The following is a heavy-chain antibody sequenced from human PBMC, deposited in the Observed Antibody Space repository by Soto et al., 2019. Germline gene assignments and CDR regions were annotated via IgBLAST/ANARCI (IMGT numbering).Heavy chain of an antibody. J-gene: IGHJ6*02. V-gene: IGHV3-21*01. D-gene: IGHD3-3*01. CDR1: GYTFSSYS. CDR2: ISSSSSYI. CDR3: ARDGPPTYDFWSGNYYYYGMDV. Sequence: EVQLVESGGGLVKPGGSLRLSCAASGYTFSSYSMNWVRQAPGKGLEWVSSISSSSSYIYYADSVKGRFTISRDNAKNSLYLQMNSLRAEDTAVYYCARDGPPTYDFWSGNYYYYGMDVWGQGTTVTVSS.